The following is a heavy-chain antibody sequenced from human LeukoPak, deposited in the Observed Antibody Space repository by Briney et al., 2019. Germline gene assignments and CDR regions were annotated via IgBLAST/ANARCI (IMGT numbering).Heavy chain of an antibody. Sequence: PGGSLRLSCAASGFTFSSYSMNWVRQAPGKGLEWVSSISSSSSYIYYADSVKGRFTISRDNAKNSLYLQMNSLRAEDTAVYYCARGHVRGYSYGFGYWGQGSLVTVSS. CDR2: ISSSSSYI. J-gene: IGHJ4*02. CDR3: ARGHVRGYSYGFGY. V-gene: IGHV3-21*01. D-gene: IGHD5-18*01. CDR1: GFTFSSYS.